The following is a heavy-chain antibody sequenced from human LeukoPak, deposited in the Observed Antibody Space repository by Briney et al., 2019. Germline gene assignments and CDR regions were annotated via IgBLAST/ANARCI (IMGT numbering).Heavy chain of an antibody. J-gene: IGHJ4*02. CDR2: ISYDGSDK. Sequence: LSGRSLRLSCAASGFTFNRYGMHWVRQAPGKGLEWVAVISYDGSDKYYADSVKGRFTISRDNSKNTLHLQMISLRAEDTAVYYCARDQGAWGYGYNFDYWGQGTLVTVSS. V-gene: IGHV3-30*03. CDR1: GFTFNRYG. CDR3: ARDQGAWGYGYNFDY. D-gene: IGHD3-16*01.